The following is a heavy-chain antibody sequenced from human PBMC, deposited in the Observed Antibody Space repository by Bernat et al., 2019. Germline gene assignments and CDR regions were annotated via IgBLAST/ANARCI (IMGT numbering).Heavy chain of an antibody. CDR2: INSDGSST. V-gene: IGHV3-74*01. J-gene: IGHJ4*02. CDR1: GFTFSSYW. CDR3: AREAKTGTHIDY. D-gene: IGHD1-7*01. Sequence: EVQLVESGGGLVQPGGSLRLSCAASGFTFSSYWMHWVRQAPGKGLVWVSRINSDGSSTSYADSVKGRFTISRDHAKNTLYLQMNSLRAEDTAVYYCAREAKTGTHIDYWGQGTLVTVSS.